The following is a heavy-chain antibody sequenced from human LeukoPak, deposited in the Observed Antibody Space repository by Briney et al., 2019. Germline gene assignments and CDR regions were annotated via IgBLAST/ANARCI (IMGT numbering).Heavy chain of an antibody. CDR1: GFTFDDYG. J-gene: IGHJ4*02. CDR2: INWNGGST. D-gene: IGHD3-10*01. V-gene: IGHV3-20*04. Sequence: RAGGSLRLSCAASGFTFDDYGMSWVRQAPGKWLEWVSGINWNGGSTGYADSVKGRSTISRDNAKNSLYLQMTSLRAEDTAVYYCAKDSDYYGSGSSVDYWGQGTLVTVSS. CDR3: AKDSDYYGSGSSVDY.